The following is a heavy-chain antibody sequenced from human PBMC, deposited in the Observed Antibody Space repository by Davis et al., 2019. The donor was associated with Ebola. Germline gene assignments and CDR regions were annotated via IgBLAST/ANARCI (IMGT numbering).Heavy chain of an antibody. V-gene: IGHV4-59*01. CDR1: GGSISSYY. J-gene: IGHJ5*02. CDR2: IYYSGST. Sequence: MPSETLSLTCTVSGGSISSYYWSWIRQPPGKGLEWIGYIYYSGSTNYNPSLKSRVTISVDTSKNQFSLKLSSVTAADTAVYYCARSHIIIDYGGSAGSWFDPWGQGTLVTVSS. CDR3: ARSHIIIDYGGSAGSWFDP. D-gene: IGHD4-23*01.